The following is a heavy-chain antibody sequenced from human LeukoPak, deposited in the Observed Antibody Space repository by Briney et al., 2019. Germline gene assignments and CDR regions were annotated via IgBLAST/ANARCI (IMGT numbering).Heavy chain of an antibody. V-gene: IGHV1-2*02. J-gene: IGHJ4*02. D-gene: IGHD3-10*01. Sequence: ASVKVSCKASGYTFTGYFMHWVRQAPGQGLEWMGWINTNSGGTNYAQKFQGRVTMTRDTSISTAYMELRGLRSDDTAVYYCARDAITMVRGVIIPTGDYWGQGTLVTVSS. CDR3: ARDAITMVRGVIIPTGDY. CDR1: GYTFTGYF. CDR2: INTNSGGT.